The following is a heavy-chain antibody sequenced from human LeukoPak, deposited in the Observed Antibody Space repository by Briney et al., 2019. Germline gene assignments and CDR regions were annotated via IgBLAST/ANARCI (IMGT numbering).Heavy chain of an antibody. J-gene: IGHJ4*02. CDR1: GGTFRNYA. Sequence: SVKVSCKASGGTFRNYAISWVRQAPGQGLEWMGGIIPIFCTANYPQKFQGRVTITPDESTRTAYMELSSLRSEDTAVYYCATVYYDFWSGYPPLFDYWGQGTLVSVCS. CDR3: ATVYYDFWSGYPPLFDY. D-gene: IGHD3-3*01. CDR2: IIPIFCTA. V-gene: IGHV1-69*01.